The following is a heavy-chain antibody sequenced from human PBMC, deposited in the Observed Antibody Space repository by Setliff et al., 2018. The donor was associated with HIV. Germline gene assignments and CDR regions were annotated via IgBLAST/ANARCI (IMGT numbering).Heavy chain of an antibody. CDR3: ARAAAGNTGPFDL. CDR2: VSSRGDT. J-gene: IGHJ4*02. D-gene: IGHD4-17*01. V-gene: IGHV4-4*07. CDR1: DSGTYY. Sequence: SETLSLTCTVSDSGTYYWSWIRQPAGKGLEWIGRVSSRGDTNYNPSLQSRVTMSVDTSKNQFSLKLTSVTASDTAVYYCARAAAGNTGPFDLWGQGSPVTVSS.